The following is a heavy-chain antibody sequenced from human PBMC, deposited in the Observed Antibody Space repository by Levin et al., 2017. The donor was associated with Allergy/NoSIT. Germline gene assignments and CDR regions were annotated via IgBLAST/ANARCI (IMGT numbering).Heavy chain of an antibody. D-gene: IGHD3-22*01. CDR1: GGTFSSYT. V-gene: IGHV1-69*04. CDR3: AREALRDYYDSSGYYYYFDY. J-gene: IGHJ4*02. Sequence: SVKVSCKASGGTFSSYTISWVRQAPGQGLEWMGRIIPILGIANYAQKFQGRVTITADKSTSTAYMELSSLRSEDTAVYYCAREALRDYYDSSGYYYYFDYWGQGTLVTVSS. CDR2: IIPILGIA.